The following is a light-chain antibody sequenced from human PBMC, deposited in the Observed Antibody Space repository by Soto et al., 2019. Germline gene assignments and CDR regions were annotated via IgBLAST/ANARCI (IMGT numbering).Light chain of an antibody. CDR3: SPYTSTTLV. CDR1: SSDVGGYDF. J-gene: IGLJ2*01. V-gene: IGLV2-14*01. Sequence: QSVLTQPASVSGSPGQSITISCTGTSSDVGGYDFVSWYQHHPGKVPKLMIFEVSKRPSGVSNRFSGSKSGNTASLTISGLQAEDEADYYCSPYTSTTLVFGGGTKLTVL. CDR2: EVS.